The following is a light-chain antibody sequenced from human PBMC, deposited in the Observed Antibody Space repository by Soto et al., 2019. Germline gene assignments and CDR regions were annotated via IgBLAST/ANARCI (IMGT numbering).Light chain of an antibody. CDR3: QQRSNWPRRIT. CDR1: QSVSSY. V-gene: IGKV3-11*01. Sequence: EIVLTQSPAILSLSPGERATLSCRASQSVSSYLAWYQQKPGQAPRLLIYDASNRATGIPARFSGSGSGTDFTLTISSLEPEDFAVYYCQQRSNWPRRITFGQGTRLEIK. J-gene: IGKJ5*01. CDR2: DAS.